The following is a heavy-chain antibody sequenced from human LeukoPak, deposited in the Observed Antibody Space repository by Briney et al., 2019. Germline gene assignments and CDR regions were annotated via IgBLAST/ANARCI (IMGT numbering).Heavy chain of an antibody. V-gene: IGHV1-2*04. D-gene: IGHD5-18*01. Sequence: ASVKVSCKASGYTFTGYYMHWVRQAPGQGLEWMGWINPNSGGTNYAQKFQGWVTMTRDTSISTAYMELSRLRSDDTAVYYCAGAVRLSSTAMVFGYWGQGTLVTVSS. CDR3: AGAVRLSSTAMVFGY. CDR2: INPNSGGT. CDR1: GYTFTGYY. J-gene: IGHJ4*02.